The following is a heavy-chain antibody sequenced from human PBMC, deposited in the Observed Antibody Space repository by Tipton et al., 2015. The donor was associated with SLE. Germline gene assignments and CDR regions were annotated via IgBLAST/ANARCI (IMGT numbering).Heavy chain of an antibody. Sequence: TLSLTCTVSGDSVINHYWSWIRQPPGKGLEWIGYIYYTGSTNYNPSLKSRVTISVDTSKNQFSRKLNSVTAADTALYYCARLVADDGASYVFDIWGRGAMVTVSS. CDR3: ARLVADDGASYVFDI. CDR1: GDSVINHY. CDR2: IYYTGST. V-gene: IGHV4-59*02. D-gene: IGHD4/OR15-4a*01. J-gene: IGHJ3*02.